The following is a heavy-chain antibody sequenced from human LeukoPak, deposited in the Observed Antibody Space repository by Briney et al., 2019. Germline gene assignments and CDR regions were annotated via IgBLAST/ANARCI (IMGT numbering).Heavy chain of an antibody. CDR2: IYDSGST. Sequence: KPSETLSLTCTVSGCSISSYYWSWIRQPPGKGLEWIGYIYDSGSTNYNPSLKSRVTISVDTSKNQFSLKLSSVTAADTAVYYCARGGSGYDSFYYYGMDVWGQGTTVTVSS. CDR1: GCSISSYY. J-gene: IGHJ6*02. V-gene: IGHV4-59*01. CDR3: ARGGSGYDSFYYYGMDV. D-gene: IGHD5-12*01.